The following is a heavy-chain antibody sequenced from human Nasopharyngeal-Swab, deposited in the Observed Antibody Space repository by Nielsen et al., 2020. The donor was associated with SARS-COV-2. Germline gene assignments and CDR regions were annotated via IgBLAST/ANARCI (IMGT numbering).Heavy chain of an antibody. CDR1: GFTFSSYS. CDR3: ARRISSWYSD. J-gene: IGHJ4*02. CDR2: ITGNGDTT. D-gene: IGHD6-13*01. Sequence: GESLKISCAASGFTFSSYSMSWLRQAPGKGLEWVSTITGNGDTTYYADSVKGRFTISRDNSKNTLDLQMNGLRAEDTAVYYCARRISSWYSDWGQGTLVTVSS. V-gene: IGHV3-23*01.